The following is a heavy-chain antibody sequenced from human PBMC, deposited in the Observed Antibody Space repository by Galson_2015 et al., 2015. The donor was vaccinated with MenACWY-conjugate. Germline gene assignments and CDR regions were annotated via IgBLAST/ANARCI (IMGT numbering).Heavy chain of an antibody. Sequence: SLRLSCAASGFTVNTNYMTWVRRAPGKGLEWVSIIYSGGSTYYPDSVRGRFTISRDNSKNTLYLQIDSLRADDTAVYYCARAGSENCRTTNCLSLGAKFSYYYYMDVWGKGTTVTVSS. CDR3: ARAGSENCRTTNCLSLGAKFSYYYYMDV. V-gene: IGHV3-53*01. CDR2: IYSGGST. CDR1: GFTVNTNY. J-gene: IGHJ6*03. D-gene: IGHD2-2*01.